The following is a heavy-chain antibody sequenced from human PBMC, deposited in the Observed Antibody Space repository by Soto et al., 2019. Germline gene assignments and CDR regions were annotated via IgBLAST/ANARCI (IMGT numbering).Heavy chain of an antibody. J-gene: IGHJ6*02. V-gene: IGHV4-30-2*01. D-gene: IGHD2-8*02. CDR3: ARVTEVGYYYYGMDV. Sequence: PSETLSLTCAVSGGSISSGGYSWSWIRQPPGKGLEWIGYIYHSGSTYYNPSLKSRVTISVDRSKNQFSLKLSSVTAVDTAVYYCARVTEVGYYYYGMDVWGQGTTVTVSS. CDR2: IYHSGST. CDR1: GGSISSGGYS.